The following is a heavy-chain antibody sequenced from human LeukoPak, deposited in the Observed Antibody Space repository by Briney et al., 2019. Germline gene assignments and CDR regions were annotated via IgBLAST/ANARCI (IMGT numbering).Heavy chain of an antibody. CDR2: IYYSGST. D-gene: IGHD3-10*01. V-gene: IGHV4-39*07. J-gene: IGHJ4*02. CDR3: ARVHYYGSGNGGFDY. CDR1: GGSISSSSYY. Sequence: PSETLSLTCTVSGGSISSSSYYWGWIRQPPGKGLEWIGSIYYSGSTYYNPSLKSRVTISVDTSKNQFSLKLSSVTAADTAVYYCARVHYYGSGNGGFDYWGQGTLVTVSS.